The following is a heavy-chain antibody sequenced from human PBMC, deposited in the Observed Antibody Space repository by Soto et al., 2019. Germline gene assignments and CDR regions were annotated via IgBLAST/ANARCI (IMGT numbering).Heavy chain of an antibody. Sequence: QVQLVQSGAEMRKPGSSLRVSCKASGGTFSDFAFSWVRQAPGQGLEWMGGIVPRVGSPNYAQKFGGRVTISADTSTSTVYREVSSLRFDDTAVYFCARDRIQLRLGKYSFNGMDVWGQGTRITVSS. CDR2: IVPRVGSP. D-gene: IGHD3-16*01. J-gene: IGHJ6*02. CDR1: GGTFSDFA. CDR3: ARDRIQLRLGKYSFNGMDV. V-gene: IGHV1-69*06.